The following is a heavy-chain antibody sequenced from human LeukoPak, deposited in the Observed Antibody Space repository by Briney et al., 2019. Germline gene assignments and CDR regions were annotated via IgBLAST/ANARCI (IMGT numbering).Heavy chain of an antibody. J-gene: IGHJ4*02. CDR1: GFTFSSYA. D-gene: IGHD3-22*01. CDR3: ASAITMIVVAPGY. V-gene: IGHV3-30-3*01. Sequence: GRSLRLSCAASGFTFSSYAMHWVRQAPGKGLEWVAVISYDGSNKYYADSVKGRFTISRDNSKNTLYLQMSSLRAEDTAVYYCASAITMIVVAPGYWGQGTLVTVSS. CDR2: ISYDGSNK.